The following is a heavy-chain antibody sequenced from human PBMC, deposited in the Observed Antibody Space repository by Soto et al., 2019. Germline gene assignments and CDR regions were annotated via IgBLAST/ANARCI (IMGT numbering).Heavy chain of an antibody. D-gene: IGHD3-22*01. Sequence: PGGSLRLSCAASGFTFSSYAMHWVRQAPGKGLEWVAVISYDGSNKYYADSVKGRSTISRDNSKNTLYLQMNSLRAEDTAVYYCAREGGDYYDSSGYYATRAFDIWGQGTMVTVSS. CDR2: ISYDGSNK. J-gene: IGHJ3*02. V-gene: IGHV3-30-3*01. CDR1: GFTFSSYA. CDR3: AREGGDYYDSSGYYATRAFDI.